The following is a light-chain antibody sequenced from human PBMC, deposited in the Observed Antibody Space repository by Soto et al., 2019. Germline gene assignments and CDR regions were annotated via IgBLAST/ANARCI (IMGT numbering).Light chain of an antibody. J-gene: IGLJ2*01. CDR3: CSYAGSSTYVV. CDR1: SSDVGGSDH. Sequence: QSALTQPASVSGSPGQSITVSCTGTSSDVGGSDHVNWYQQHPGKAPKLMIFDVSNRPSGVSTRFSGSKSGNAASLTISGLQAEDEADYYCCSYAGSSTYVVFGGGTKLTVL. V-gene: IGLV2-14*03. CDR2: DVS.